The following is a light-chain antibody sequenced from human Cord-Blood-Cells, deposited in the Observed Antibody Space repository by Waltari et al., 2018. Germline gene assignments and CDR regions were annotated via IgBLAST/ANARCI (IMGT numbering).Light chain of an antibody. CDR3: AAWDESLNGWV. CDR1: SSNIGSNT. Sequence: QSVLTQPPSASGTPGQRVTISCPGSSSNIGSNTVNWDQPPPGTAPKRLIYSNNQRPSGVPDRFSGSKSGASASLAISGLQSEDEADYYCAAWDESLNGWVFGGGTKLTVL. J-gene: IGLJ3*02. V-gene: IGLV1-44*01. CDR2: SNN.